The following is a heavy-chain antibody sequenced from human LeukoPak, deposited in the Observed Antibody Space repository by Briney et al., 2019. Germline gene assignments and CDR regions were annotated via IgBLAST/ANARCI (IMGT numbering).Heavy chain of an antibody. CDR1: GYTFTRYD. CDR2: VNPNSGHT. J-gene: IGHJ4*02. V-gene: IGHV1-8*01. CDR3: ARGAPGSYCSGGSCPYFDY. Sequence: GASVKVSCKASGYTFTRYDINWVRQATGQGLEGMGWVNPNSGHTGYAQKFQGRVTMTRNTSISTAYMELSSLRSEDTAVYYCARGAPGSYCSGGSCPYFDYWGQGTLVSVSS. D-gene: IGHD2-15*01.